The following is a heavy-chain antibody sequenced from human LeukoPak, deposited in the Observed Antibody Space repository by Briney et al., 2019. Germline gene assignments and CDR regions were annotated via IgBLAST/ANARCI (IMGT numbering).Heavy chain of an antibody. J-gene: IGHJ6*02. CDR2: INHNGNVN. D-gene: IGHD3-16*01. V-gene: IGHV3-7*03. CDR1: GFTFSSYW. CDR3: ARGGGLDV. Sequence: GGSLRLSCAASGFTFSSYWMNWARQAPGKGLEWVASINHNGNVNYYVDSVKGRFTISRDNAKNSLYLQMSNLIAEDTAVYFCARGGGLDVWGQGATVTVSS.